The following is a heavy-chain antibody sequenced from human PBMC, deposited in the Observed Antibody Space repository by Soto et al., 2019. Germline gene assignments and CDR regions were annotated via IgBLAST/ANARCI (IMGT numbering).Heavy chain of an antibody. J-gene: IGHJ4*02. D-gene: IGHD6-25*01. V-gene: IGHV1-8*01. CDR2: MNPNNGNA. CDR1: GFTFPTYD. CDR3: ARRKERSGPYYLDS. Sequence: GASVKVSCQPSGFTFPTYDFSWVRQAAGQGLEWMGWMNPNNGNAGFAQKFRGRINMTRNTSISTAYLELSSLRSDDSAVYFCARRKERSGPYYLDSWDQGTPVTVSS.